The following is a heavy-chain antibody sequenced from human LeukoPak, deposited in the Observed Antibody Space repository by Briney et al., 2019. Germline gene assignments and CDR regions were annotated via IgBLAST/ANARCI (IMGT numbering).Heavy chain of an antibody. D-gene: IGHD4-23*01. V-gene: IGHV4-39*07. J-gene: IGHJ4*02. CDR2: IYYSGST. Sequence: TPSETLSLTCTVSGGSISSSSYFWGWIRQPPGTGLEGSGSIYYSGSTYYNPSLKSRVTISVDTSKNQFSLKLSSVTAADTAIYYCAKERQGGNSYGDEAFYFDYWGQGTLVTVSS. CDR3: AKERQGGNSYGDEAFYFDY. CDR1: GGSISSSSYF.